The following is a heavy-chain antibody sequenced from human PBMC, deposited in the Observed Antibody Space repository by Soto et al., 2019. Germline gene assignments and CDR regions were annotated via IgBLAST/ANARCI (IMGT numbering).Heavy chain of an antibody. D-gene: IGHD2-21*02. Sequence: ASVKVSWKAWGYRFTRYAMHWGGHAPGQRLEWMGWINAGNGNTKYSQKFQGRVTITRDTSASTAYMELSSLRSEDTAVYYCARSIVVVTALDYWGQGTLVNVSS. CDR3: ARSIVVVTALDY. J-gene: IGHJ4*02. CDR2: INAGNGNT. CDR1: GYRFTRYA. V-gene: IGHV1-3*01.